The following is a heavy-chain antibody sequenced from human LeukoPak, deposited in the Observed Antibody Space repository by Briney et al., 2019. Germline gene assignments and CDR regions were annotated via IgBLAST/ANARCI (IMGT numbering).Heavy chain of an antibody. J-gene: IGHJ5*02. V-gene: IGHV5-51*01. CDR3: ARHLRLWQNWFDP. CDR2: IYPGDSDT. Sequence: GESLKVSCKGSGYSFTNYWIGWVRQMPGKGPEWMGIIYPGDSDTRYSPSFQGQVTISADKSISTAYLQWSSLKASDTAMYYCARHLRLWQNWFDPWGQGTLVTVSS. CDR1: GYSFTNYW. D-gene: IGHD5-18*01.